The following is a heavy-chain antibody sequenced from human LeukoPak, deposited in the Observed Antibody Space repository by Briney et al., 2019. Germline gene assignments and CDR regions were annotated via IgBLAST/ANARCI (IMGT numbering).Heavy chain of an antibody. J-gene: IGHJ4*02. D-gene: IGHD6-13*01. CDR1: GFTFSSYG. CDR3: AKYPGVAAAGPYYFDY. V-gene: IGHV3-30*18. CDR2: ISYDGSNK. Sequence: PGRSLRLSCAASGFTFSSYGMHWVRQAPGKGLEWVAVISYDGSNKYYADSVKGRFTISRDNSKNTLYLQMNSLRAEDTAVYYCAKYPGVAAAGPYYFDYWGQGTLVTVSS.